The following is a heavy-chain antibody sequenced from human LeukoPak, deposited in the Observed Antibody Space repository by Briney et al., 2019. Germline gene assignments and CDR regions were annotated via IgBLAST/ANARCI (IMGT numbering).Heavy chain of an antibody. D-gene: IGHD3-10*01. J-gene: IGHJ6*03. Sequence: PSEALSLTCTVSGGSISSSSYYWGWIRQPPGKGLEWIGSIYYSGSTYYNPSLKSRVTISVDTSKNQFSLKLSSVTAADTAVYYCARAGGITMVRGDNYYYYYMDVWGKGTTVTVSS. V-gene: IGHV4-39*07. CDR3: ARAGGITMVRGDNYYYYYMDV. CDR1: GGSISSSSYY. CDR2: IYYSGST.